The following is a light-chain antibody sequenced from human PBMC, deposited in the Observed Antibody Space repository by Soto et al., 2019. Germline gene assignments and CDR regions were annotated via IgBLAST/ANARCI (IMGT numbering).Light chain of an antibody. CDR2: GAS. Sequence: EIVLTQSPGTLSLSPGERATLSCRASQSVSSSYLAWYQQKPGQAPRLLIYGASSRATGIPDRFSGSGSGTDFTLTISRLDPEDFAVYYCQQYGSSPLYTFGQGTKLAIK. CDR3: QQYGSSPLYT. V-gene: IGKV3-20*01. CDR1: QSVSSSY. J-gene: IGKJ2*01.